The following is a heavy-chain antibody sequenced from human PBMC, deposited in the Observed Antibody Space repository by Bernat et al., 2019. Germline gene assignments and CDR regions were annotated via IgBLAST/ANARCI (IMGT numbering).Heavy chain of an antibody. CDR2: IKSKTDGGTT. CDR1: GFTFSNAW. V-gene: IGHV3-15*07. D-gene: IGHD3-10*01. J-gene: IGHJ4*02. Sequence: EVQLVESGGGLVKPGGSLRLSCAASGFTFSNAWMNWVRQAPGKGLEWVGRIKSKTDGGTTDYAAPVKGRFTISRDDSKNTLYLQMNSLKTEDTAVYYCTTVEKWELLWFGELLGVDYWGRGTLVTVSS. CDR3: TTVEKWELLWFGELLGVDY.